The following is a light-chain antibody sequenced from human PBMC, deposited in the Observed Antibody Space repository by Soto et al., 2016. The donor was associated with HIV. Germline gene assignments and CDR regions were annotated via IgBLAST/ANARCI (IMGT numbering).Light chain of an antibody. CDR1: QGISNS. CDR3: QQYNHY. J-gene: IGKJ2*01. Sequence: DIQMTQSPSSLSASVGDRVTITCRASQGISNSLAWYQQKPGKAPKLLIYEASTLERGVPSRFSGSGSGTEFTLTITSLQPDDFATYYCQQYNHYFGQGTRLEIK. V-gene: IGKV1-5*03. CDR2: EAS.